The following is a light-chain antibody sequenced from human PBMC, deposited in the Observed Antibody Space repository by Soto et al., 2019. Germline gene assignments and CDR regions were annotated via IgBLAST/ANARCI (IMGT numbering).Light chain of an antibody. J-gene: IGKJ1*01. CDR2: GAS. CDR1: QSVSSSY. Sequence: EIVLTQSPGTLSLSPGERATLSCRASQSVSSSYLAWYQQKPGQAPRXXIYGASSRATGIPDRFSGSGSGTAGTLTISRLEPEDVEVYYGQQYGSSPRTFGQGTKVDIK. V-gene: IGKV3-20*01. CDR3: QQYGSSPRT.